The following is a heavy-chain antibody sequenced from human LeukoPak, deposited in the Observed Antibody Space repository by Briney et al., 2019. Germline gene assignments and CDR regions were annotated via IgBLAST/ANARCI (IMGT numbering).Heavy chain of an antibody. CDR1: GFTFSSYA. J-gene: IGHJ4*02. Sequence: PGGSLRLSCAASGFTFSSYAMHWVRQAPGKGLECVSAISSNGGSTYYANSVKGRFTISKDNSKNTLYLQMGSLRAEDMAVYYCARAGEGYYDFWSGYYTGWPHFDYWGQGTLVTVSS. CDR3: ARAGEGYYDFWSGYYTGWPHFDY. V-gene: IGHV3-64*01. CDR2: ISSNGGST. D-gene: IGHD3-3*01.